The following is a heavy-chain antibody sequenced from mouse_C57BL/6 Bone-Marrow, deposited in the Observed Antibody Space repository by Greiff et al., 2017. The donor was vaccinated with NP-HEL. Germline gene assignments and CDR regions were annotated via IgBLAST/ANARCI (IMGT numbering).Heavy chain of an antibody. CDR3: ARWADYGSSPDY. CDR1: GYPFTSYW. V-gene: IGHV1-52*01. D-gene: IGHD1-1*01. J-gene: IGHJ2*01. Sequence: QVQLQQPGAELVRPWSSVTLSCKASGYPFTSYWMHWVTQRPIQGLEWIGNLDPSDSETPYNQKFKDKATLTVDKSSSTAYMQRSSLTSEDSAVYYCARWADYGSSPDYWGQGTTLTVSS. CDR2: LDPSDSET.